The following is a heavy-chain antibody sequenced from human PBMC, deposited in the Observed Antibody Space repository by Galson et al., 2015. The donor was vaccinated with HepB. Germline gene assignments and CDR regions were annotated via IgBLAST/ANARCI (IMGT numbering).Heavy chain of an antibody. D-gene: IGHD3-16*01. Sequence: CANSGDSVSSNSAAWNWIRQAPSRGLEWLGRTYYRSKWYNDYAVSVKSRITINPDTSKNQFSLQLNSVTPEDTAVYYCARESRRATYYDDVWGSSDAFDIWGQGTMVTVSS. CDR2: TYYRSKWYN. J-gene: IGHJ3*02. V-gene: IGHV6-1*01. CDR3: ARESRRATYYDDVWGSSDAFDI. CDR1: GDSVSSNSAA.